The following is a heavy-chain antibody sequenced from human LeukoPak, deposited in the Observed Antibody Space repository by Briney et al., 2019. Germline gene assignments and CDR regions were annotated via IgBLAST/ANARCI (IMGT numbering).Heavy chain of an antibody. D-gene: IGHD1-26*01. CDR1: GGSISSYY. Sequence: RSSETLSLTCTVSGGSISSYYWGWIRQPPGKGLEWIGSIYYSGSTYYNPSLKSRVTISVDTSKNQFSLKLSSVTAPDTAVYYCARSLVGAHPNFDYWGQGTLVTVSS. J-gene: IGHJ4*02. CDR3: ARSLVGAHPNFDY. V-gene: IGHV4-39*01. CDR2: IYYSGST.